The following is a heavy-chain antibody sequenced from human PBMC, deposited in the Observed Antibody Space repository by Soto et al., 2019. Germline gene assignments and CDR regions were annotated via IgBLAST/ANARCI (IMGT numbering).Heavy chain of an antibody. CDR2: IIPIFGTA. CDR1: GGTFSSYA. V-gene: IGHV1-69*06. J-gene: IGHJ5*02. Sequence: QVQLVQSGAEVKKPGSSVKVSCKASGGTFSSYAISWVRQAPGQGLEWMGGIIPIFGTANYAQKFQGKVTITADKSTSTAYMELSSLRSEDTAVYYCAREGYDGYRLSWFDPWGQGTLVTVSS. D-gene: IGHD3-16*02. CDR3: AREGYDGYRLSWFDP.